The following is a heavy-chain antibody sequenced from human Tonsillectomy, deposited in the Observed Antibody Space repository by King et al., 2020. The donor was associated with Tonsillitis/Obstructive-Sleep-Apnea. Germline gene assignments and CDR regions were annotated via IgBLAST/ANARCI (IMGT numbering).Heavy chain of an antibody. Sequence: VQLVESGGGVVQPGGSLRLSCAASGFTFEDYAMHWVRQAPGKGLEWVSLVSGGGGSTCYADSVKGRFTISRDNSKNSLYLQVNSLRTEDTALYYCAKDTHYYYMDVWGKGTTVTVSS. CDR1: GFTFEDYA. V-gene: IGHV3-43*02. J-gene: IGHJ6*03. CDR3: AKDTHYYYMDV. CDR2: VSGGGGST.